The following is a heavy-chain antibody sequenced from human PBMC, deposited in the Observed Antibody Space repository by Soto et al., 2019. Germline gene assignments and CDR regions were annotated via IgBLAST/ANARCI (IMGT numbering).Heavy chain of an antibody. D-gene: IGHD3-10*01. V-gene: IGHV3-9*01. CDR1: GFTFDDYA. CDR3: AKDMEGSGPPGGFDG. J-gene: IGHJ4*02. CDR2: INCYGGII. Sequence: PGGSLRLSCAASGFTFDDYAMHWVRQAPGKGLEWVSGINCYGGIIGYAGSVKGRFTISRDNAKNSLYLQMSSLRPEDTALYYCAKDMEGSGPPGGFDGWGQGTVVTVSS.